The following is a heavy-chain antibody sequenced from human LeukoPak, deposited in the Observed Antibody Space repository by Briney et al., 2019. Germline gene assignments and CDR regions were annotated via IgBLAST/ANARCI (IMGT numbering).Heavy chain of an antibody. Sequence: GASVKVSCKASGGTFSSYAISWVRQAPGQGLEWMGRIIPIFGTANYAQKFQGRVTTTTDESTSTAYMELSSLRSEDTAVYYCARDQYSSDAFDIWGQGTLVTVSS. CDR2: IIPIFGTA. CDR1: GGTFSSYA. J-gene: IGHJ3*02. V-gene: IGHV1-69*05. D-gene: IGHD2-15*01. CDR3: ARDQYSSDAFDI.